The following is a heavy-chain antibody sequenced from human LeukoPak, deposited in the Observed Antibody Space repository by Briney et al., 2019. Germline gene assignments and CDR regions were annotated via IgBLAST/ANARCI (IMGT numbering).Heavy chain of an antibody. J-gene: IGHJ4*02. V-gene: IGHV3-23*01. CDR3: AKDLQGDVVVSAHDY. CDR2: ISGSGGRT. D-gene: IGHD2-21*01. Sequence: GGSLRLSCAASGFTFSSYAMTWVRQAPGKGLEWVSGISGSGGRTYYADSVKGRFTISRDKSKNTVYLQMNSLRAEDTAVYYCAKDLQGDVVVSAHDYWGQGTLVTVSS. CDR1: GFTFSSYA.